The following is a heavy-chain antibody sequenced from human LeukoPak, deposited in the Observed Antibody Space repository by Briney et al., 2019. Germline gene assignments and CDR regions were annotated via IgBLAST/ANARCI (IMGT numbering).Heavy chain of an antibody. J-gene: IGHJ4*02. V-gene: IGHV1-69*13. D-gene: IGHD3-22*01. CDR3: ALYDSSGCYFDY. CDR1: GGTFSSYA. CDR2: IIPIFGTA. Sequence: SVKVSCKASGGTFSSYAISWVRQAPGQGLEWMGGIIPIFGTANYAQKFQGRVTITADESTSTAYMELSSLRSEDTAVYYCALYDSSGCYFDYWGQGTLVTVSS.